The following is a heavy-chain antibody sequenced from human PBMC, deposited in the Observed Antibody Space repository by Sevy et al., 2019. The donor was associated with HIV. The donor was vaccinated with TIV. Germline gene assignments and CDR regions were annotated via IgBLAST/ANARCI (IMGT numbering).Heavy chain of an antibody. J-gene: IGHJ6*02. CDR1: GFTFSDYY. CDR2: ISGSDSTI. D-gene: IGHD4-17*01. V-gene: IGHV3-11*01. CDR3: ARDHVKDGDLGDYYYYAMDV. Sequence: GSLRLSCAASGFTFSDYYMSWIRQAPGKGLEWISYISGSDSTIYYADSVKGRFTISRDNAKNSLYLQMNSLRAEDTVVYYCARDHVKDGDLGDYYYYAMDVWGQGTTVTVSS.